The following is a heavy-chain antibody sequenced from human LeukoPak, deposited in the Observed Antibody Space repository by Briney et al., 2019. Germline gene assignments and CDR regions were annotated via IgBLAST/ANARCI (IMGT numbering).Heavy chain of an antibody. Sequence: GGSLRLSCAASGFTFSSYGMHWVRQGPGKGLEWVAYIPYDGSNKYYADSVKGRFTISRDNSKNTLYLQMNSLRAEDTAVYYCAKDWNLHGSGTYYNSWGYWGQGTLVTVSS. D-gene: IGHD3-10*01. CDR2: IPYDGSNK. CDR3: AKDWNLHGSGTYYNSWGY. V-gene: IGHV3-30*02. J-gene: IGHJ4*02. CDR1: GFTFSSYG.